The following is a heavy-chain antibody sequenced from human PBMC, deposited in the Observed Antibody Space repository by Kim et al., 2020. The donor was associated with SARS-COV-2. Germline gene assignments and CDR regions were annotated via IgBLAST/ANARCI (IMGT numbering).Heavy chain of an antibody. Sequence: GGSLRLSCAASGFTFNDYWMTWVRQAPGKGLEWVASIQHGGSEKYYVVSVKGRFTISRDNAKNSLHLQVNSLRAEDTAVYYCARHPFDYWGQGTLVTVSS. CDR3: ARHPFDY. CDR2: IQHGGSEK. CDR1: GFTFNDYW. J-gene: IGHJ4*02. V-gene: IGHV3-7*01.